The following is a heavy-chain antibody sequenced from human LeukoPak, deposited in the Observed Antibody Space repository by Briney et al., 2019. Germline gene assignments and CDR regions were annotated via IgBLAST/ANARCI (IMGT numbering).Heavy chain of an antibody. Sequence: GGSLRLSCAASGFTLSSYSMNCVRQAPGKGLGWVSSTSSSTSYIYYADSVKGRFTISRDNAKNTLYLQMNSPRAEDTAAYYCARAGCSSTSCYSSGAFDIWGQGTMVTVSS. J-gene: IGHJ3*02. V-gene: IGHV3-21*01. CDR3: ARAGCSSTSCYSSGAFDI. CDR2: TSSSTSYI. D-gene: IGHD2-2*01. CDR1: GFTLSSYS.